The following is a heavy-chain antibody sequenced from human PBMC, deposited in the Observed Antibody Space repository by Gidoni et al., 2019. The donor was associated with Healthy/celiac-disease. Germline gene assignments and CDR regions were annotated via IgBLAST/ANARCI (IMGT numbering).Heavy chain of an antibody. D-gene: IGHD3-22*01. CDR3: ARGRSRYYDSSGYRFFDY. CDR2: INHSGST. V-gene: IGHV4-34*01. CDR1: GGSFSGYY. Sequence: QVQLQQWGAGLLKPSETLSLTFAVYGGSFSGYYWSWIRQPPGKGLEWIGEINHSGSTNYNPSLKSRVTISVDTSKNQFSLKLSSVTAADTAVYYCARGRSRYYDSSGYRFFDYWGQGTLVTVSS. J-gene: IGHJ4*02.